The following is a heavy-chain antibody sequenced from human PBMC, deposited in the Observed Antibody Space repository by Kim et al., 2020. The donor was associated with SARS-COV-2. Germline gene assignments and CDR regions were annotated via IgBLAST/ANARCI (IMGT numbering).Heavy chain of an antibody. J-gene: IGHJ4*02. Sequence: AGPVKGRFTISRDGSKNTLYRQMNSLKTEDTAVYYCTTGGVTMIVVVRDYWGQGTLVTVSS. V-gene: IGHV3-15*01. D-gene: IGHD3-22*01. CDR3: TTGGVTMIVVVRDY.